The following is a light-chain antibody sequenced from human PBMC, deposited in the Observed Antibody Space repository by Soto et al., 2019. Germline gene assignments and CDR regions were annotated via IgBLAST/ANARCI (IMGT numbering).Light chain of an antibody. V-gene: IGLV2-14*01. J-gene: IGLJ1*01. CDR2: EVT. CDR1: NSDIGNGYDS. Sequence: QSALTQPASVSGSPGQSITISCTGSNSDIGNGYDSVSWYQQHPNTAPKLIIYEVTNRPSGVSSRFSGSRSGNTASLTFSRLQADDEAYYYCSSYTLSASPYVFGTGTKLTVL. CDR3: SSYTLSASPYV.